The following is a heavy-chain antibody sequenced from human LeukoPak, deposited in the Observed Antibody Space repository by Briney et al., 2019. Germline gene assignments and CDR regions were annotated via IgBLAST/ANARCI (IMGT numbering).Heavy chain of an antibody. J-gene: IGHJ4*02. V-gene: IGHV3-7*01. CDR1: GFTFSSYW. CDR2: IKQDGSEK. CDR3: ARDSVPAAMLEAYDC. D-gene: IGHD2-2*01. Sequence: GGSLRLSCAASGFTFSSYWMSWVRQAPGKGLEWVANIKQDGSEKYYVDSVKGRFTISRDNAKNSLYLQMNSLRGEDTAVYYCARDSVPAAMLEAYDCWGQGTLVTVSS.